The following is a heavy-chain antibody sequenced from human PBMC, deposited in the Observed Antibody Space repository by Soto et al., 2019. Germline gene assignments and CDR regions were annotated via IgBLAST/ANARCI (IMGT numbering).Heavy chain of an antibody. V-gene: IGHV3-23*01. CDR2: ISGSGGST. D-gene: IGHD5-12*01. CDR1: GFTFHNYA. Sequence: PGGSLRLSCAASGFTFHNYAMSWVRQAPGKGLEWVSAISGSGGSTYYADSVKGRFTISRDNAKNTLYLQMNSLRVDDTAVYFCARDSRLMANWFDPWGRGTXVTVSS. CDR3: ARDSRLMANWFDP. J-gene: IGHJ5*02.